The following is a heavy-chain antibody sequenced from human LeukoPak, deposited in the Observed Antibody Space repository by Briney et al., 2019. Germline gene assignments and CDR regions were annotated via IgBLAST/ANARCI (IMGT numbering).Heavy chain of an antibody. D-gene: IGHD3-22*01. CDR2: ISPDGSLI. CDR1: GFTFSRYW. V-gene: IGHV3-7*01. J-gene: IGHJ4*02. CDR3: TKYPDNSGYSDY. Sequence: GGSLRLSCETSGFTFSRYWLEWVRQAPGKGLEWVANISPDGSLISYVDAVRGRFTISRDNAKNSVYLQMSSLRAEDTAVYYCTKYPDNSGYSDYWGQGTLLTVSS.